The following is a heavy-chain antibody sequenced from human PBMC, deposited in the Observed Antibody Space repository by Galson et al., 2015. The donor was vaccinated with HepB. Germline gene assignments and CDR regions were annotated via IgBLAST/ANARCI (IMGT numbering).Heavy chain of an antibody. CDR1: GGSVSSYY. J-gene: IGHJ6*02. Sequence: SETLSLTCTVSGGSVSSYYWSWIRQPPGKGLEWIGYIYYSGITNYNPSLKSRVTISVDTPKNQFSLKLSSVTAADTAVYYCARARGMDVWGQGTTVTVSS. CDR2: IYYSGIT. V-gene: IGHV4-59*02. CDR3: ARARGMDV.